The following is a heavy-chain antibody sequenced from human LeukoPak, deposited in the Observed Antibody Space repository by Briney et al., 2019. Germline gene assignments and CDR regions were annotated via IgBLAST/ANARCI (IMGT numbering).Heavy chain of an antibody. D-gene: IGHD3-10*01. Sequence: SETLSLTCTVSGGSITNSGYFWGWIRQPPGKGLEWMGNVDYSGRPHRNPSLMGRVTINADRSRNQFSLNLSSVTAADTAVYFCARLDASLAHLSGSFPDYWGQGALVTVSS. CDR1: GGSITNSGYF. V-gene: IGHV4-39*01. CDR2: VDYSGRP. CDR3: ARLDASLAHLSGSFPDY. J-gene: IGHJ4*02.